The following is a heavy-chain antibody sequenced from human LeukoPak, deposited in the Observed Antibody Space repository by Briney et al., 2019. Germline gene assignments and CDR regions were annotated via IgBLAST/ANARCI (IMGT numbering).Heavy chain of an antibody. D-gene: IGHD2-2*01. CDR2: IYYSGST. CDR3: ARALGYCSSTSCSSFDY. CDR1: GGSISSGGYS. J-gene: IGHJ4*02. Sequence: SETLSLTCTVSGGSISSGGYSWSWIRQHPGKGLEWIGYIYYSGSTYYNPSLKSRVTISVDTSKNQFSLKLSSVTAADTAVYYCARALGYCSSTSCSSFDYWGQGTLVTVSS. V-gene: IGHV4-31*03.